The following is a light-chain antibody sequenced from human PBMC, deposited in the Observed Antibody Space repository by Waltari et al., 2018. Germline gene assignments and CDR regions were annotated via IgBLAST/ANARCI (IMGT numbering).Light chain of an antibody. CDR2: AAS. CDR1: QSISSY. J-gene: IGKJ3*01. CDR3: QQSYSTPH. Sequence: DIQMTQSPSSLSASVADRVTITCRSSQSISSYLNWYQQRPGKAPKLLIYAASSLQSGVPSRFSGRGSGTDFTLTISSLQPEDFATYYCQQSYSTPHFGPGTKVDIK. V-gene: IGKV1-39*01.